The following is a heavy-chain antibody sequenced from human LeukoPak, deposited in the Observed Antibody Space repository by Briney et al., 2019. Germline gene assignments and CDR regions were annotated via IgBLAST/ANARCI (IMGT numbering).Heavy chain of an antibody. Sequence: SETLSLTCTVSGGSISSGSYCWGWIRQPPGKGLEWIGSVYYSGTTYYNPTLKSRVTISVHKYKNQFSLKLSSVPAADTAVYYCARHADDLGIVPAAIAYWGQGTLVTVPS. CDR1: GGSISSGSYC. J-gene: IGHJ4*02. CDR2: VYYSGTT. D-gene: IGHD2-2*02. V-gene: IGHV4-39*01. CDR3: ARHADDLGIVPAAIAY.